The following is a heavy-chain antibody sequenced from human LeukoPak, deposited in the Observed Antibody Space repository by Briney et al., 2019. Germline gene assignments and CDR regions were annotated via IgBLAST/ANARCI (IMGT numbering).Heavy chain of an antibody. D-gene: IGHD3-3*01. CDR3: ARAPRITIFGVVILKENYYYYMDV. CDR2: VYQGGGT. J-gene: IGHJ6*03. CDR1: GDSITNNNFY. V-gene: IGHV4-39*07. Sequence: PSETLSLTCSVSGDSITNNNFYWVWIRQTPGKGLECIGSVYQGGGTYSTPSLKSRVTISADTSKNQFSLKLSSVTAADTAVYYCARAPRITIFGVVILKENYYYYMDVWGKGTTVTVSS.